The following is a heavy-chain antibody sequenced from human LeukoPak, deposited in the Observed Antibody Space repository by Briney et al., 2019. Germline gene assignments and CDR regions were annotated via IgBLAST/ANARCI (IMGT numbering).Heavy chain of an antibody. CDR3: ARDMRLSSGYALIYYYGMDV. CDR1: GLTFSDFY. V-gene: IGHV3-11*04. CDR2: ISSSGDTI. D-gene: IGHD3-3*01. Sequence: GGSLRLSCAASGLTFSDFYMSWIRQAPGKGLEWVSHISSSGDTIYYADSVRGRFTISRDNAKNTLYLQMNSLRAEDTAVYYCARDMRLSSGYALIYYYGMDVWGQGTTVTVSS. J-gene: IGHJ6*02.